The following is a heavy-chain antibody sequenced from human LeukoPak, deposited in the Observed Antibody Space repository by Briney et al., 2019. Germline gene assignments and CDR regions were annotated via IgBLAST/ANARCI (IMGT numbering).Heavy chain of an antibody. J-gene: IGHJ5*02. CDR2: INPNSGGT. V-gene: IGHV1-2*02. Sequence: GASVKVSCKASGYTFTGYYMHWVRQAPGQGLEWMGWINPNSGGTNYAQKFQGRVTMTRDTSISTAYMELSRLRSGDTAVYYCARESSSVSIWFDPWGQGTLVTVSS. CDR1: GYTFTGYY. CDR3: ARESSSVSIWFDP. D-gene: IGHD6-6*01.